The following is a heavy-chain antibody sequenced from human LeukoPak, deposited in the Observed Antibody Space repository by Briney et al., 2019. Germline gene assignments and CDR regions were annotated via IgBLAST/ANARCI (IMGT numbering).Heavy chain of an antibody. CDR1: GRSTSSYY. V-gene: IGHV4-59*01. CDR2: IYYSRST. CDR3: ARAIYGANWFDP. J-gene: IGHJ5*02. Sequence: KSSETLSLTCSVSGRSTSSYYWSWIRQPPGKGLELIGHIYYSRSTNYNASLKSRVTISVDTSNNQFSLKLSAVTAADTAVYYCARAIYGANWFDPWGQGTLVTVSS. D-gene: IGHD4-17*01.